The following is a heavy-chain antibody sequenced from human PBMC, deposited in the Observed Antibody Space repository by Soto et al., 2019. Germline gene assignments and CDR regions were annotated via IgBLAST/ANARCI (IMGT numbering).Heavy chain of an antibody. V-gene: IGHV4-30-2*01. D-gene: IGHD3-3*01. Sequence: SETLSLTCAVSGDSITSVGYSWSWIRQPPGKALEWIGYIYHTGTTYYTAALKSRVTISLDRSKNRISLSLNSVTAADTAVYYCAATVFGEYSHYALDVWGHVTTVTVSS. CDR3: AATVFGEYSHYALDV. CDR1: GDSITSVGYS. J-gene: IGHJ6*02. CDR2: IYHTGTT.